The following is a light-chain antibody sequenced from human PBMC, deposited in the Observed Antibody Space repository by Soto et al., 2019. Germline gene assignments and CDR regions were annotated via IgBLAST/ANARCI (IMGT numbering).Light chain of an antibody. J-gene: IGLJ1*01. CDR1: SSDVGGYNY. CDR2: DVI. Sequence: QSALTQPASVSGSPGQSITISSTGTSSDVGGYNYVSWYQQHPGKAPKLMIYDVINRPSGVSNRFSGAKSVNTASLTISGLQAEDEADYSCSSYTSSSLYVFGTGTKVTVL. CDR3: SSYTSSSLYV. V-gene: IGLV2-14*01.